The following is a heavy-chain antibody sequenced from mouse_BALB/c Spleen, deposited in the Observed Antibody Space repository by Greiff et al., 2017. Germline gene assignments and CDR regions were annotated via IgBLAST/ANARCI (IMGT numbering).Heavy chain of an antibody. CDR2: IWAGGST. CDR1: GFSLTSYG. D-gene: IGHD1-1*01. Sequence: VNVVESGPGLVAPSQSLSITCTVSGFSLTSYGVHWVRQPPGKGLEWLGVIWAGGSTNYNSALMSRLSISKDNSKSQVFLKMNSLQTDDTAMYYCARDHYGSRGAMDYWGQGTSVTVSS. J-gene: IGHJ4*01. CDR3: ARDHYGSRGAMDY. V-gene: IGHV2-9*02.